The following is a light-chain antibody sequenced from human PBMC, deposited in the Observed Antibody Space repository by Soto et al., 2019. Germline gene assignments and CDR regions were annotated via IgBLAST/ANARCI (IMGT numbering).Light chain of an antibody. Sequence: EIVLTQSPGTLSLSPGERATLSCRASQSVSDIYLAWYQQRAGQAPRLLLYGASRRANGIPDRFSGSGSGTDFTLTISRLETEDFAVYYCQQFGSSPRPFGPGTKVEI. CDR1: QSVSDIY. CDR3: QQFGSSPRP. J-gene: IGKJ1*01. CDR2: GAS. V-gene: IGKV3-20*01.